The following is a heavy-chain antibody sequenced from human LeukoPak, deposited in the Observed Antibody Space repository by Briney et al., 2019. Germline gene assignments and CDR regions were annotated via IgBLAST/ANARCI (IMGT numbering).Heavy chain of an antibody. CDR2: VYRSGST. CDR1: GYSISSGYH. J-gene: IGHJ6*03. Sequence: SETLSLTCVVSGYSISSGYHWGWIRQPPGKGLEWIGSVYRSGSTYYNPSLKSRVTISVDTSKNQFSLKLSSVTAADTAVYYCARAAITAYYMDVWGKGTTVTVSS. D-gene: IGHD1-20*01. CDR3: ARAAITAYYMDV. V-gene: IGHV4-38-2*01.